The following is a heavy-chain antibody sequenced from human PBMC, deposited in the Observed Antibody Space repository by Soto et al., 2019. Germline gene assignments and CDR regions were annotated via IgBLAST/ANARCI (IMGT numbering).Heavy chain of an antibody. J-gene: IGHJ4*02. Sequence: EVQLVESGGGLVQPGGSLRLSCAASGFAFSHYWMHWVRQPPGKGLEWISRISTNGADTTYADSVKGRFTVSRDNAKNTVYLQMNSLRAEDTAVYYFARFGTYYDSSGFAYWGQGTPLTVSS. D-gene: IGHD3-22*01. CDR3: ARFGTYYDSSGFAY. V-gene: IGHV3-74*01. CDR2: ISTNGADT. CDR1: GFAFSHYW.